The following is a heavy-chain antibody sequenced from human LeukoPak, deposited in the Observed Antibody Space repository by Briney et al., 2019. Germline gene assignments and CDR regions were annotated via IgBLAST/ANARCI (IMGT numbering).Heavy chain of an antibody. V-gene: IGHV5-51*01. CDR3: ARHGTTVTTSLYSYYYGMDV. CDR1: GYSFTSYW. D-gene: IGHD4-11*01. Sequence: GEPLKISCKGSGYSFTSYWIGWVRQMPGKGLEWMGIIYPGDSDTRYSPSFQGQVTISADKSISTAYLQWSSLKASDTAMYYCARHGTTVTTSLYSYYYGMDVWGQGTTVTVSS. CDR2: IYPGDSDT. J-gene: IGHJ6*02.